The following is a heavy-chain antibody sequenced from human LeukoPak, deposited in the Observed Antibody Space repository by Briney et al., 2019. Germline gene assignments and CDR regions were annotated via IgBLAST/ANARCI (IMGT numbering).Heavy chain of an antibody. D-gene: IGHD2-2*01. CDR3: AKDLRVVVPAAPADY. CDR1: GFTFSSYA. J-gene: IGHJ4*02. V-gene: IGHV3-30*02. CDR2: IRYDESNK. Sequence: PGGSLRLSCAASGFTFSSYATHWVRQAPGKGLEWVAFIRYDESNKYYADSVKGRFTISRDNSKNTLYLQMNSLRAEDTAVYYCAKDLRVVVPAAPADYWGQGTLVTVSS.